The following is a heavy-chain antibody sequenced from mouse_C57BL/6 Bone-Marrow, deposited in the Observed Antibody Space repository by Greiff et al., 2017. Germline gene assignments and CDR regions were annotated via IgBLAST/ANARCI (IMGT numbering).Heavy chain of an antibody. V-gene: IGHV1-50*01. Sequence: QVQLQQPGAELVKPGASVKLSCKASGYTFTSYWMQWVKQRPGQGLEGIGEIDPSDSYTNYNQKFKGKATLTVDTSSSTAYMQLSSLTSEDSAVYYCAREGTTVPWYFDVWGTGTTVTVSS. J-gene: IGHJ1*03. CDR2: IDPSDSYT. D-gene: IGHD1-1*01. CDR3: AREGTTVPWYFDV. CDR1: GYTFTSYW.